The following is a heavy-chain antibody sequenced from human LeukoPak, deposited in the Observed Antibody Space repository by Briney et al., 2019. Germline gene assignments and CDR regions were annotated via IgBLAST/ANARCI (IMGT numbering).Heavy chain of an antibody. CDR1: GGSISSYY. V-gene: IGHV4-59*12. CDR2: IYYSGST. D-gene: IGHD6-6*01. J-gene: IGHJ3*02. Sequence: SETLSLTCTVSGGSISSYYWSWIRQPPGKGLEWIGYIYYSGSTNYNPSLKSRVTISVDTSKNQFSLKLSSVAAADTAVYYCAREYSTSSTAFDIWGQGTMVTVSS. CDR3: AREYSTSSTAFDI.